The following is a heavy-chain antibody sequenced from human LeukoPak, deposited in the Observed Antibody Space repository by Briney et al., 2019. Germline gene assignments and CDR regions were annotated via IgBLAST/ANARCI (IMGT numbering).Heavy chain of an antibody. J-gene: IGHJ4*02. CDR1: GYSFTAFY. Sequence: ASVKVSCKTSGYSFTAFYIHWVRQAPGQGLEWMGWIHPRRGNTNYAQKLQGRVTMTTDTSTSTAYMELRSLRSDDTAVYYCARGAPHDYGDFSDYWGQGTLVTVSS. CDR2: IHPRRGNT. V-gene: IGHV1-18*04. CDR3: ARGAPHDYGDFSDY. D-gene: IGHD4-17*01.